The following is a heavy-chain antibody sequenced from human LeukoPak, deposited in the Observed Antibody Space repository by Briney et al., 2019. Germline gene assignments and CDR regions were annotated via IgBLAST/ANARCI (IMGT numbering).Heavy chain of an antibody. J-gene: IGHJ6*02. Sequence: PGRSLRLSCAASGFTFSSYAMHWVREAPGKGLEWVAVISYDGSNKYYADSVKDRFTISRDNSKNTLYLQMNSLRAEDTAVYYCARDIGYCSGGSCYSGGYYYYGMDVWGQGTTVTVSS. D-gene: IGHD2-15*01. CDR2: ISYDGSNK. CDR1: GFTFSSYA. CDR3: ARDIGYCSGGSCYSGGYYYYGMDV. V-gene: IGHV3-30*04.